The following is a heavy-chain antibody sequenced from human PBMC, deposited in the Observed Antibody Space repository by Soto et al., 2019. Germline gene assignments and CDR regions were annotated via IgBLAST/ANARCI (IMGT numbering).Heavy chain of an antibody. CDR2: INPNSGGT. Sequence: ASVKVSCKASGYTFTGYYMHWVRQAPGQGLEWMGWINPNSGGTNYAQKFQGWVTMTRDTSISTAYMELSRLRSDDTAVYYCARDRAVAGNYFDYWGQGTLVTVSS. CDR1: GYTFTGYY. V-gene: IGHV1-2*04. CDR3: ARDRAVAGNYFDY. D-gene: IGHD6-19*01. J-gene: IGHJ4*02.